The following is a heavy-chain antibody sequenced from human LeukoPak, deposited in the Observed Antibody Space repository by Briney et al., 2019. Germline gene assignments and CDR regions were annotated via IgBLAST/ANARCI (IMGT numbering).Heavy chain of an antibody. J-gene: IGHJ3*02. V-gene: IGHV4-4*08. Sequence: SETLSLTCTVSGGSITGYHWSWIRQPPGKGLEWIGYIYSSETTNYKPSLKSRVTISADTSKNQFSLKLTSVTAAAKAIYYCARRNDFDIWGQGTMVTVSS. CDR3: ARRNDFDI. CDR1: GGSITGYH. CDR2: IYSSETT.